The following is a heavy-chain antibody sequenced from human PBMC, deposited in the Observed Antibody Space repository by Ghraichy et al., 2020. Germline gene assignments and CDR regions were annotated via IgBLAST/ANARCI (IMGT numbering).Heavy chain of an antibody. V-gene: IGHV4-59*08. D-gene: IGHD6-13*01. CDR3: ARLGYSSSWNWFDP. J-gene: IGHJ5*02. CDR1: GGSISSYY. Sequence: SETLSLTCTVSGGSISSYYWSWIRQPPGKGLEWIGYIYYSGSTNYNPSLKSRVTISVDTSKNQFSLKLSSVTAADTAVYYCARLGYSSSWNWFDPWGQGTLVTVSS. CDR2: IYYSGST.